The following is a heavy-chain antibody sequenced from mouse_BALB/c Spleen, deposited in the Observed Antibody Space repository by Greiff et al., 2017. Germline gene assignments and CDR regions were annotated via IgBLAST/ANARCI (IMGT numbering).Heavy chain of an antibody. V-gene: IGHV5-6-5*01. CDR3: ARGQGGYFDY. Sequence: EVKVEESGGGLVKPGGSLKLSCAASGFTFSSYAMSWVRQTPEKRLEWVASISSGGSTYYPDSVKGRFTISRDNARNILYLQMSSLRSEDTAMYYCARGQGGYFDYWGQGTTLTVSS. CDR1: GFTFSSYA. CDR2: ISSGGST. J-gene: IGHJ2*01.